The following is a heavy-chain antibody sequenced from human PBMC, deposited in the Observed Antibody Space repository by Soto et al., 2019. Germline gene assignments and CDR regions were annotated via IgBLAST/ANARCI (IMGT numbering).Heavy chain of an antibody. J-gene: IGHJ3*02. CDR1: GYTFSSYG. CDR3: ARDRGSGWFRDAFDI. D-gene: IGHD6-19*01. CDR2: IIPLFGTT. V-gene: IGHV1-69*13. Sequence: SLVNVSCKASGYTFSSYGVSWVRKANEQGLGWMGGIIPLFGTTNYAQMFQGRVTITADESTNTAYMELSSLRSEDTAVYYCARDRGSGWFRDAFDIWGQGTMVTVSS.